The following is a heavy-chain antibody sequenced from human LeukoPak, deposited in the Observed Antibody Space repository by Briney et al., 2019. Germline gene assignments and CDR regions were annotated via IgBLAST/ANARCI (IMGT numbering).Heavy chain of an antibody. CDR1: GFTFSSYW. CDR2: IKQDGSAK. Sequence: GGSLRLSCAASGFTFSSYWMAWVRQAPGKGLEWVANIKQDGSAKNYVGSVRGRFTISRDNAKTSLELQINSLGVEDTAVYYCARDRGGILDFWGQGTLVTVSS. V-gene: IGHV3-7*04. J-gene: IGHJ4*02. CDR3: ARDRGGILDF. D-gene: IGHD3-10*01.